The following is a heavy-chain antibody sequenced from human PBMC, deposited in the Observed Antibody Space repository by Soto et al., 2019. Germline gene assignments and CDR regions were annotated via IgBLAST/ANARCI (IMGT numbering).Heavy chain of an antibody. CDR1: GFTFSGYS. J-gene: IGHJ6*02. D-gene: IGHD6-25*01. V-gene: IGHV3-21*01. CDR2: ISSSSSYI. Sequence: VSLRLSCAAAGFTFSGYSMNLVRQAAGKGLEWVSSISSSSSYIYYADSVKGRFTISRDNAKNSLYLQMNSLRAEDTAVYYCARDGGREMAYYYYYYGMDVCGQGTTVTVSS. CDR3: ARDGGREMAYYYYYYGMDV.